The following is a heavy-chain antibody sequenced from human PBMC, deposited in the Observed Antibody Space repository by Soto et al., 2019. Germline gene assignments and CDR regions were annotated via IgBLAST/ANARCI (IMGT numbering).Heavy chain of an antibody. D-gene: IGHD6-6*01. J-gene: IGHJ4*02. V-gene: IGHV4-59*01. CDR2: IYYSGST. CDR3: ARKRPDSSSGLFDY. CDR1: GDSISYY. Sequence: SETLSLTCTVSGDSISYYWSWIRQPPGKGLEWIGYIYYSGSTNYNPSLKSRVTISVDTSKNQFSLKLRSVTAADTAVYYCARKRPDSSSGLFDYWGQGTLVTVSS.